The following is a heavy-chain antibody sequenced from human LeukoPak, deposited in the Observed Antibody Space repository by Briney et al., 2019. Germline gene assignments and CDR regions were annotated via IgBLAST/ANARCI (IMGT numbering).Heavy chain of an antibody. J-gene: IGHJ4*02. CDR2: IWYDGSNK. V-gene: IGHV3-33*01. CDR3: ARAPFAGYYDSSAYPDY. CDR1: GFIFNNYG. D-gene: IGHD3-22*01. Sequence: GGSLRLSCAASGFIFNNYGMHWVRQAPGKGLEWVALIWYDGSNKYYADSVKGRFTISRDNSKNTLYLQMNSLRAEDTAVYYCARAPFAGYYDSSAYPDYWGQGTLVTVSS.